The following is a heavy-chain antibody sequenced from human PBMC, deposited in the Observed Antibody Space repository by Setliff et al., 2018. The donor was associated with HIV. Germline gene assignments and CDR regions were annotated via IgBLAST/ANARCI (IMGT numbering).Heavy chain of an antibody. Sequence: SETLSLTCTVSGGSINNYFWSWIRQSPGRGLEWIGYIYYSGETNYNPSLKSRVTFSVDTSKNQFSLKSSSVTAADSAVYYCAKGAGFYGDYTFDYWGQGNLVTVSS. CDR3: AKGAGFYGDYTFDY. CDR1: GGSINNYF. J-gene: IGHJ4*02. CDR2: IYYSGET. V-gene: IGHV4-59*01. D-gene: IGHD4-17*01.